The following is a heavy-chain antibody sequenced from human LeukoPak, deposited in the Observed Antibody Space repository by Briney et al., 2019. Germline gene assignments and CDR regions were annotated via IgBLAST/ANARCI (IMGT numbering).Heavy chain of an antibody. CDR1: NYTFTTYG. D-gene: IGHD2-2*01. Sequence: ASVKVSCKASNYTFTTYGLSWVRQAPGQGLEWMGWIITYNGNTDYAQKFQGRVTMTTDTSTSTAYMELRSLRSADTAVYYCVRERRFCSSTSCRGGNWFDPWGQGTLVTVSS. J-gene: IGHJ5*02. V-gene: IGHV1-18*01. CDR3: VRERRFCSSTSCRGGNWFDP. CDR2: IITYNGNT.